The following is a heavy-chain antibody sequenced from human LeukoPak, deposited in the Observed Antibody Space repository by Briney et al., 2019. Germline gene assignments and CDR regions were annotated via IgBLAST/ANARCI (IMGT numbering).Heavy chain of an antibody. CDR3: ASDIAARGAS. CDR2: INHSGST. J-gene: IGHJ4*02. D-gene: IGHD6-6*01. Sequence: SETLSLTCAVYGGSFSGYYWSWIRQPPGKGLEWIGEINHSGSTNYNPSLKSRVTISVDTSKNQFSLKLSSVTAADTAVYYCASDIAARGASWGQGTLVTVSS. V-gene: IGHV4-34*01. CDR1: GGSFSGYY.